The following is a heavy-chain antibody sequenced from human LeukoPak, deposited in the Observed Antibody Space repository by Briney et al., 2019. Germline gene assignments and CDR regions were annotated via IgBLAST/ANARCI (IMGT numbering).Heavy chain of an antibody. CDR1: GFTFDDYA. V-gene: IGHV3-53*01. CDR2: IYSGGST. CDR3: ASWDYYDSSGFDY. D-gene: IGHD3-22*01. Sequence: GGSLRLSCAASGFTFDDYAMHWVRQAPGKGLEWVSVIYSGGSTYYADSVKGRFTISRDNSKNTLYLQMNSLRAEDTAVYYCASWDYYDSSGFDYWGQGTLVTVSS. J-gene: IGHJ4*02.